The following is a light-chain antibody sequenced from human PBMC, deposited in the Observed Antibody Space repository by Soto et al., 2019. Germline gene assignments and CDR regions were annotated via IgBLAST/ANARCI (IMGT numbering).Light chain of an antibody. Sequence: DIQMTQSPSSLFASVGDRVTITCQATQDINIYLNWYQQKPGKAPNLLIYDASNLEIGVPSRFSGSGFGTDFTLTISSLQPEDFATYYCQQYNSYPITFGQGRRLEIK. CDR1: QDINIY. CDR3: QQYNSYPIT. J-gene: IGKJ5*01. V-gene: IGKV1-33*01. CDR2: DAS.